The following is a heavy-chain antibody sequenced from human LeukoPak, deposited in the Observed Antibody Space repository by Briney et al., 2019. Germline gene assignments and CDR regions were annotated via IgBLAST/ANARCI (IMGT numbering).Heavy chain of an antibody. Sequence: GGSLRLSCAASGFTFSSYGMHWVRQAPGKGLEWVAVISYDGSNKYYADSVKGRFTISRDNSKNTLYLQMNSLRAEDTAVYYCAKEGIPYFIVVVPGSQGYFDYWGQGALVTVSS. CDR2: ISYDGSNK. V-gene: IGHV3-30*18. J-gene: IGHJ4*02. D-gene: IGHD2-2*01. CDR3: AKEGIPYFIVVVPGSQGYFDY. CDR1: GFTFSSYG.